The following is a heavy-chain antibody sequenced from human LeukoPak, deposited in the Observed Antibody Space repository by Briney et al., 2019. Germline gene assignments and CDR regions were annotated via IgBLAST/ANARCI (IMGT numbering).Heavy chain of an antibody. CDR3: ARDCPHVVVVVAATRGYYYGMDV. CDR1: GYTFTSYG. J-gene: IGHJ6*02. CDR2: ISAYNGNT. Sequence: GASVKVSCKASGYTFTSYGISWVRQAPGQGLEWMGWISAYNGNTNYAQKLQGRVTMTADTSTSTAYMELRSLRSDDTAVYYCARDCPHVVVVVAATRGYYYGMDVWGQGTTVTVSS. V-gene: IGHV1-18*01. D-gene: IGHD2-15*01.